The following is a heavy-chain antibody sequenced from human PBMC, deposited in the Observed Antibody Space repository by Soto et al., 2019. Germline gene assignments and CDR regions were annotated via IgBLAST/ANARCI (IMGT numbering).Heavy chain of an antibody. Sequence: ASVKVSCKASGYTFTSYDINWVRQATGQGLEWMGWMSPNSGNTGYAQKFQGRVTMTRNTSISTAYMELSSLRSEDTAVYYCARGPYCSGGSCFPYDVWGQGTTVTVSS. V-gene: IGHV1-8*01. D-gene: IGHD2-15*01. CDR1: GYTFTSYD. CDR3: ARGPYCSGGSCFPYDV. J-gene: IGHJ6*02. CDR2: MSPNSGNT.